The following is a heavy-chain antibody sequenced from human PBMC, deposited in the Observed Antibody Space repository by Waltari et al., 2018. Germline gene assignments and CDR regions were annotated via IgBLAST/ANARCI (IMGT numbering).Heavy chain of an antibody. CDR1: GFIFGYDA. Sequence: EVQLVESGGRLVQPGRSLRLSCTGSGFIFGYDAISWFRQAPGKGLGWVGCVRSQAYGGTADYAASVKGRFSISRDDYRNVAYLQMNSLKIEDTAMYYCSRESRPYDLNRDYWGQGTLVTVSS. J-gene: IGHJ4*02. V-gene: IGHV3-49*03. D-gene: IGHD3-16*01. CDR3: SRESRPYDLNRDY. CDR2: VRSQAYGGTA.